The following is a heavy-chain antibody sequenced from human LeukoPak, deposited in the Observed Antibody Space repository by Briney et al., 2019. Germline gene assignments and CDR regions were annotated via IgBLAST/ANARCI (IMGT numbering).Heavy chain of an antibody. D-gene: IGHD2-2*01. CDR3: TRHPTSTFNFYYVDV. Sequence: GESLKISCKGTGYSFTSYWIGWVRQMPGKGLEWMGIIYPGDSDTRYSPSFEGQITISTDNSISTAYLQWRSLKASDTAIYFCTRHPTSTFNFYYVDVWGKGTTVTVS. V-gene: IGHV5-51*01. CDR1: GYSFTSYW. CDR2: IYPGDSDT. J-gene: IGHJ6*03.